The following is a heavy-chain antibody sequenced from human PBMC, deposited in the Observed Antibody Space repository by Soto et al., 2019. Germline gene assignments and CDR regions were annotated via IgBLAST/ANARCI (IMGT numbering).Heavy chain of an antibody. V-gene: IGHV3-21*01. CDR1: GFTFSGDA. CDR2: ISTTSTYI. Sequence: EVQLVESGGGLVKPGGSLRLSCAASGFTFSGDAMNWVRQSPGKGLEWVSSISTTSTYIYYADSVKGRFTISRDNANNSLHLQVNDLRAEDTAVYYSARDYVMDVCGQGTTVTVAS. CDR3: ARDYVMDV. J-gene: IGHJ6*02. D-gene: IGHD3-10*02.